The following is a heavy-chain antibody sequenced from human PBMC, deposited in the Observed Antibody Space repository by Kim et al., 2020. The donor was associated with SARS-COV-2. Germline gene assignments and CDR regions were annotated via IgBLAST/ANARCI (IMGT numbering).Heavy chain of an antibody. CDR3: ARDCSGGSCSSH. CDR1: GFTFSSYE. CDR2: ISSSGSTI. D-gene: IGHD2-15*01. Sequence: GGSLRLSCAASGFTFSSYEMNWVRQAPGKGLEWVSYISSSGSTIYYADSVKGRFTISRDNAKNSLYLQMNSRRAEDTAVYYCARDCSGGSCSSHWGQGTLVTVSS. V-gene: IGHV3-48*03. J-gene: IGHJ4*02.